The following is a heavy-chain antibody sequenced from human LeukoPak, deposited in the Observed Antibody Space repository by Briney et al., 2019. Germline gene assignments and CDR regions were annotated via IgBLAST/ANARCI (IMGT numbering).Heavy chain of an antibody. CDR1: GGSISSSNW. CDR3: ARVARRGGYITKYYFDY. D-gene: IGHD5-12*01. J-gene: IGHJ4*02. CDR2: IYHSGST. V-gene: IGHV4-4*02. Sequence: SETLSLTCAVSGGSISSSNWWSWIRQPPGKGLEWIGEIYHSGSTNYNPSLKSRVTISVDTSKNQFSLKLSSVTAADTAVYYCARVARRGGYITKYYFDYWGQGTLVTVSS.